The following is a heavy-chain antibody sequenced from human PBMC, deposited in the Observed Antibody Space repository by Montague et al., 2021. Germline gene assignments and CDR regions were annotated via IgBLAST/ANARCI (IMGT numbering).Heavy chain of an antibody. CDR1: GASITSIIYY. V-gene: IGHV4-39*07. CDR2: IYYSGNS. CDR3: ARVFSSWYVGWFDP. Sequence: SETLSLTCTVSGASITSIIYYWGWIRQSPGKGLEWIGSIYYSGNSFYQPSLKSRITMAVDTSKNQFSLKLGSVTAADTAIYYCARVFSSWYVGWFDPWGQGTLVTVSS. D-gene: IGHD6-13*01. J-gene: IGHJ5*02.